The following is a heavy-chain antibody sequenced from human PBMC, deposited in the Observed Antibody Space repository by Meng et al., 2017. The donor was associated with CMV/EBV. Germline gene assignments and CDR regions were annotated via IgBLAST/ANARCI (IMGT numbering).Heavy chain of an antibody. CDR3: AKDFRELRDYSINTFDY. D-gene: IGHD2-15*01. J-gene: IGHJ4*02. CDR1: GFTFSSYS. V-gene: IGHV3-48*04. CDR2: ISSSSSTI. Sequence: GGSLRLSCAASGFTFSSYSMNWVRQAPGKGLEWVSYISSSSSTIYYADSVKGRFTISRDNAKNTLYLQMNSLRAEDTAVYYCAKDFRELRDYSINTFDYWGQGTLVTVSS.